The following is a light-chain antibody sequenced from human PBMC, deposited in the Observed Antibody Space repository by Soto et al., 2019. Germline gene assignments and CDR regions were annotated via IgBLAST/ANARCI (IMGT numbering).Light chain of an antibody. V-gene: IGKV4-1*01. CDR2: WAS. CDR1: QSVLFTSNNKNY. J-gene: IGKJ2*01. CDR3: QQYYGTPRT. Sequence: DIVMTQSPDSLAVSLGERATINCKSNQSVLFTSNNKNYLSWYQQKPGQPPKLLISWASTRESGVPDRFSGSGSVTDFTLTINNLQAEDVAIYYCQQYYGTPRTFGQGTKLEIK.